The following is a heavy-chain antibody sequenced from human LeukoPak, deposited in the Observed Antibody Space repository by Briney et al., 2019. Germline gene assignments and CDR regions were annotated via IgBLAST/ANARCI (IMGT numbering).Heavy chain of an antibody. CDR3: ARARRCGLYDDYGGCFDS. CDR2: IYSAGNT. V-gene: IGHV3-53*01. CDR1: GFAVSGSH. J-gene: IGHJ4*02. D-gene: IGHD4-23*01. Sequence: GGSLRLSCAASGFAVSGSHMSWLRQAPGKGLEWVSSIYSAGNTYYADSVKGRFTISRDNSKNTLFLQMNSLRAEDTAVYYCARARRCGLYDDYGGCFDSWGQGTLVTVSS.